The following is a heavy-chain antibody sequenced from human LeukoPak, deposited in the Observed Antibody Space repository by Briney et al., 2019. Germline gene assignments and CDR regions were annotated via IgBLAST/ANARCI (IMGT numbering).Heavy chain of an antibody. Sequence: PAGGSLRLSCSASGFTFSTSPMRWVRQAPGKGLEYVSSISTDGGSAYYAHSVKGRFAISRDNSKNTLHLQMSSLSAEGTAVYYCVGVRWFGGSNWFDPWGQGTPANFSS. V-gene: IGHV3-64D*09. D-gene: IGHD3-10*01. CDR3: VGVRWFGGSNWFDP. J-gene: IGHJ5*02. CDR1: GFTFSTSP. CDR2: ISTDGGSA.